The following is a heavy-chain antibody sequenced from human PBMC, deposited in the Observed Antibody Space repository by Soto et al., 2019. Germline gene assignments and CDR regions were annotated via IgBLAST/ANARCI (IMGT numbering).Heavy chain of an antibody. J-gene: IGHJ4*02. CDR2: IYWDDDK. D-gene: IGHD6-19*01. CDR1: GFSLNSTRMA. Sequence: QITLKESGPTLVKPTQTLTLTCTFSGFSLNSTRMAVGWIRQPPGKALEWLALIYWDDDKRYSPFLKSRLTITKDTSKTQVVLTMSNMDPVDTARYYCAHIVVAGLGYYFAYWGQGTLVTVSS. V-gene: IGHV2-5*02. CDR3: AHIVVAGLGYYFAY.